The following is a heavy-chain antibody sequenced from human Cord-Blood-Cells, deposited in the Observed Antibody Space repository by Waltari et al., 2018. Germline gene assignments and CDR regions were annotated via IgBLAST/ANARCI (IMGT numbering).Heavy chain of an antibody. CDR3: TTDLDTMVRGVDY. J-gene: IGHJ4*02. CDR2: IKSKTDGGTT. D-gene: IGHD3-10*01. Sequence: VQLVESGGGLVKPGGSLRLSCAASGFTFSNAWMSWVRQAPGKGLEWVGRIKSKTDGGTTDYAAPVKGRFTISRDDSKNTLYLQMNSLKTEDTAVYYCTTDLDTMVRGVDYWGQGTLVTVSS. V-gene: IGHV3-15*01. CDR1: GFTFSNAW.